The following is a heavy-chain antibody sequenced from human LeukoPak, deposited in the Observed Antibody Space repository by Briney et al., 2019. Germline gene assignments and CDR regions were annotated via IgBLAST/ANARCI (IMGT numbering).Heavy chain of an antibody. D-gene: IGHD2-2*01. CDR1: GGSTNSYY. CDR3: ARVKASSTSWTFDQ. J-gene: IGHJ4*02. Sequence: SETLSLTCSVSGGSTNSYYWIWIRQSGGKGLEWIGRIYSSGSTVYNPSLNSRLTMSIDTSKNQFSLTLKSVTATDTAVYYCARVKASSTSWTFDQWGQGALVTVAS. V-gene: IGHV4-4*07. CDR2: IYSSGST.